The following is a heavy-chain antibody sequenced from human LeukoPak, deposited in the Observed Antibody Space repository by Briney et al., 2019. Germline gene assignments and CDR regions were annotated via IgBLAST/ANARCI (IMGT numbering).Heavy chain of an antibody. CDR2: IYYSGST. Sequence: SETLSLTCTVSGGSISSSSYYWGWIRQPPGKGLEWIGSIYYSGSTYYNPSLKSRVTISVDTSKNQFSLKLSSVTAADTAVYYCARSVPGAMSGYYYYMDVWGKGTTVTISS. CDR3: ARSVPGAMSGYYYYMDV. D-gene: IGHD3-10*01. J-gene: IGHJ6*03. CDR1: GGSISSSSYY. V-gene: IGHV4-39*01.